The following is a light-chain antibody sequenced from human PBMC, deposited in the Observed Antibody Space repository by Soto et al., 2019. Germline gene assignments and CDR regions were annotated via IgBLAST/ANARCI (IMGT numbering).Light chain of an antibody. CDR1: QSISRN. CDR3: QQYNDWPRT. J-gene: IGKJ1*01. Sequence: EIVMTQSPATLSLSPGERATLSCRASQSISRNLAWYQQKPGQAPRLLIDGASNRATGIPARFSGSGSGTEVTLTISSLQSEDFAVYYCQQYNDWPRTFGQGTKVEIQ. CDR2: GAS. V-gene: IGKV3-15*01.